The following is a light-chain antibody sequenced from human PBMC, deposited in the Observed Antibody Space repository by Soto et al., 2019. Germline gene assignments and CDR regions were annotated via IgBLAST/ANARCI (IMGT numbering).Light chain of an antibody. CDR1: QSISSW. CDR2: KAS. Sequence: DIQMTQSPSTLSASVGDRVTITCRASQSISSWFAWYQQKPGKAPKLLIYKASSLESGVPSRFSGSGYGTEFTLTISSLQPDDFATYYCQQYNSYWTFGQGTKVEIK. J-gene: IGKJ1*01. V-gene: IGKV1-5*03. CDR3: QQYNSYWT.